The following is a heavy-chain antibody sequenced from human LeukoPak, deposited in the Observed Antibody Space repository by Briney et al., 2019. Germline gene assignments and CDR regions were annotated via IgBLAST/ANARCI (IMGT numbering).Heavy chain of an antibody. CDR2: IRYNGSNK. J-gene: IGHJ5*02. Sequence: GGSLRLSCAASGFTFSSYGMHWVRQAPGKGLEWVAFIRYNGSNKYYADSVKGRFTISRDNSKNTLYLQMDSLRSDDTAVYYCAKSSAGITWFDPWGQGTLVTVSS. CDR3: AKSSAGITWFDP. D-gene: IGHD1-1*01. CDR1: GFTFSSYG. V-gene: IGHV3-30*02.